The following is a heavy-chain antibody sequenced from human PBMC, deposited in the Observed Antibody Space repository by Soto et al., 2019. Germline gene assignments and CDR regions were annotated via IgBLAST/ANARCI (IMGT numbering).Heavy chain of an antibody. J-gene: IGHJ5*02. D-gene: IGHD2-2*01. CDR2: IIPIFGTA. CDR3: ARDMLSIPAAIYWFDP. V-gene: IGHV1-69*13. CDR1: GGTFSSYA. Sequence: GASVKVSCKASGGTFSSYAISWVRQAPGQGLEWMGGIIPIFGTANYAQKFQGRVTITADESTSTAYMELSSLRSEDTAVYYCARDMLSIPAAIYWFDPWGKGTLVTVSS.